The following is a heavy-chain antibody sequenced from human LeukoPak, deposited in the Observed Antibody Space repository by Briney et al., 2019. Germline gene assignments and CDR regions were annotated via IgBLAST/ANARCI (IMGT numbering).Heavy chain of an antibody. Sequence: GGSLRLSCAASGFTFSSYGMHWVRQAPGKGLEWVAFIRYDGSNKYYADSVKGRFTISSDHSKNTLYLQMNSLRAEDTAVYYCAKDPALSIAVAGNSDYWGQGTLVTVSS. CDR3: AKDPALSIAVAGNSDY. V-gene: IGHV3-30*02. D-gene: IGHD6-19*01. CDR2: IRYDGSNK. J-gene: IGHJ4*02. CDR1: GFTFSSYG.